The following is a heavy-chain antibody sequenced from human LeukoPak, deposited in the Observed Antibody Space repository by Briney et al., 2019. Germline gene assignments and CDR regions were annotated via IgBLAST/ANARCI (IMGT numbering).Heavy chain of an antibody. Sequence: GGSLRLSCAASGFTFSSHWMSWVRQAPGKGLEWVGNIKADGSEAYHVDSVKGRFTISRDNARNSLFLQMNSLRAEDTAVYYCAREDSSGWYCNWGQGTLVTVSS. V-gene: IGHV3-7*01. D-gene: IGHD6-19*01. CDR1: GFTFSSHW. CDR2: IKADGSEA. CDR3: AREDSSGWYCN. J-gene: IGHJ4*02.